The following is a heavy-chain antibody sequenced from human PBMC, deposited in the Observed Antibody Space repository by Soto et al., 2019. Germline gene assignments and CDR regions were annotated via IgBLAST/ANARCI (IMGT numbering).Heavy chain of an antibody. J-gene: IGHJ6*02. CDR1: GFTFSHAW. CDR2: IKSKTDGGTT. Sequence: PGGSLRLSCAASGFTFSHAWMSWVRQAPGKGLEWVGRIKSKTDGGTTDYAAPVKGRFTISRDDSKNTLYLQMNSLETEDTAVYYCTTRGVIVVVPAPYGMDVWGQGTTVTVSS. V-gene: IGHV3-15*01. CDR3: TTRGVIVVVPAPYGMDV. D-gene: IGHD2-2*01.